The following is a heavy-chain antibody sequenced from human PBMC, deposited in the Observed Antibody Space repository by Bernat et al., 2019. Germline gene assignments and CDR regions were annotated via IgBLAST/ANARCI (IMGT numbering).Heavy chain of an antibody. CDR3: TYVDTAS. Sequence: EVQLVESGGGLVKPGGSLRLSCAASGFTFSNAWMSWVRQAPGKGLEWVGRIKSKTGGGTTDYAAPVKDRFTISRDDSKNTLYLQMNSLKTEDTAVYYCTYVDTASWGQGTLVTVSS. V-gene: IGHV3-15*01. D-gene: IGHD5-18*01. CDR1: GFTFSNAW. CDR2: IKSKTGGGTT. J-gene: IGHJ5*02.